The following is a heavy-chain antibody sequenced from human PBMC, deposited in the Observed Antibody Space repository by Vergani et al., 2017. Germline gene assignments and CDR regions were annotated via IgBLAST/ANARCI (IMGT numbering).Heavy chain of an antibody. CDR3: ARITHTRWFDP. CDR1: GDSISSGVYY. CDR2: IYSTGST. D-gene: IGHD2-21*01. V-gene: IGHV4-31*03. J-gene: IGHJ5*02. Sequence: QVQLQESGPGLVKPSQTLSLTCSVSGDSISSGVYYWNWIRQHPGKGLEWIGYIYSTGSTHHNPSLKSRVTISVDTSKNQFSLKLSSVTAADTAVYYCARITHTRWFDPWGQGTLVTVSS.